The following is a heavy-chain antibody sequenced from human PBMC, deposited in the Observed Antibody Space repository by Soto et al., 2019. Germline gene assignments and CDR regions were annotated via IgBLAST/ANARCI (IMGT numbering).Heavy chain of an antibody. Sequence: QVQLVQSGAEVKEPGSSVKVSCKASGGGNLRDYRTTWVRRAPGQGLEWMGGIIPKLGSAYYAQNFQGRVTVTAYESTNTVYRALRSLRSVYTAVYHWARGGDGYNFFAFYWGQVTPVTVAS. CDR1: GGGNLRDYR. J-gene: IGHJ4*02. CDR3: ARGGDGYNFFAFY. CDR2: IIPKLGSA. V-gene: IGHV1-69*01. D-gene: IGHD5-12*01.